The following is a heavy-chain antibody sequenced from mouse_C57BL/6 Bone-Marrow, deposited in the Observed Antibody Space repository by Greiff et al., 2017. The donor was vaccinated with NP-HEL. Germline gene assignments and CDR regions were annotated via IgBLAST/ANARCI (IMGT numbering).Heavy chain of an antibody. V-gene: IGHV1-18*01. Sequence: EVQLQQSGPELVKPGASVKIPCKASGYTFTDYNMDWVKQSHGKSLEWIGDINPNNGGTIYNQNFKGKATLTVDKSSSTAYMELRSLTSEDTAVYYCARPNYYGSHYYAMDYWGQGTSVTVSS. J-gene: IGHJ4*01. CDR2: INPNNGGT. CDR3: ARPNYYGSHYYAMDY. D-gene: IGHD1-1*01. CDR1: GYTFTDYN.